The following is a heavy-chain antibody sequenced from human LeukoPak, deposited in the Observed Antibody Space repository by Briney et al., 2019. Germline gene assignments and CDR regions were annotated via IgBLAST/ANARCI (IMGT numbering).Heavy chain of an antibody. Sequence: GGSLRLSCAASGFTLSSKWMSWVRQAPGKGLEWVGNIQPDGSEGYPVDSVKGRFTISRDNAKNSLFLQMNSLRAEDTAVYYCARVLRYCSGGNCYSGGLGYMDVWGKGTTVTISS. J-gene: IGHJ6*03. CDR1: GFTLSSKW. CDR3: ARVLRYCSGGNCYSGGLGYMDV. V-gene: IGHV3-7*03. CDR2: IQPDGSEG. D-gene: IGHD2-15*01.